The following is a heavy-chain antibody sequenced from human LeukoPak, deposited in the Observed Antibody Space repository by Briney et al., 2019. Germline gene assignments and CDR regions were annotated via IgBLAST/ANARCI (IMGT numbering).Heavy chain of an antibody. CDR2: ISGSGGST. Sequence: GGSLRLSCAASGFTLSSYAMNWVRQAPGKGLEWVSAISGSGGSTYYADSVKGRFTISRDNSKNTLYLQMNSLRAEDTAVYYCAKDRYSYGPFDYWGQGTLVTVSS. D-gene: IGHD5-18*01. J-gene: IGHJ4*02. V-gene: IGHV3-23*01. CDR3: AKDRYSYGPFDY. CDR1: GFTLSSYA.